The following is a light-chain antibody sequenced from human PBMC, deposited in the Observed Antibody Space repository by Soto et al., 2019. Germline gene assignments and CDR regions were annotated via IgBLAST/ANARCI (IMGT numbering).Light chain of an antibody. CDR2: EVS. V-gene: IGLV2-14*01. CDR3: NSKTSSSPYV. CDR1: SSDVGGYDS. J-gene: IGLJ1*01. Sequence: QSVLTQPASVSGSPGQSITISCTGTSSDVGGYDSVSWYQQHPGKAPKLMIFEVSNRPSGVSNRFSGSKSGNTASLTISGLQAEDEADYYCNSKTSSSPYVFGTGTKVTVL.